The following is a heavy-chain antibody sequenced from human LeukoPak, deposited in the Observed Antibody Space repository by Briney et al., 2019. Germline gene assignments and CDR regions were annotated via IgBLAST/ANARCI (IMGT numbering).Heavy chain of an antibody. CDR2: ISRSSSTT. CDR1: GFTFSSYW. V-gene: IGHV3-48*02. D-gene: IGHD4-17*01. CDR3: ARIPPSYADYYFDY. J-gene: IGHJ4*02. Sequence: PGGSLRLSCAASGFTFSSYWMSWVRQAPGKGLEWVSYISRSSSTTYYADSVKGRFTISRDSAKNSLYLQMNSLRDEDTAVYYCARIPPSYADYYFDYWGQGALVTVSS.